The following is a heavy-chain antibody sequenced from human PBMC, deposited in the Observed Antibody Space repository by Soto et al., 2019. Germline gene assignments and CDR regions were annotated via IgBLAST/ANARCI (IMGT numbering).Heavy chain of an antibody. Sequence: ASVKVSCKASGGTFSIYAISWVRQAPGQGLEWMGGSIPIFGTANYAQKFQGRVTITADESTSTAYMELSSLRSEDTAVYYCARARNDHWYYFDYWGQGTLVTVSS. V-gene: IGHV1-69*13. D-gene: IGHD2-8*02. CDR2: SIPIFGTA. J-gene: IGHJ4*02. CDR3: ARARNDHWYYFDY. CDR1: GGTFSIYA.